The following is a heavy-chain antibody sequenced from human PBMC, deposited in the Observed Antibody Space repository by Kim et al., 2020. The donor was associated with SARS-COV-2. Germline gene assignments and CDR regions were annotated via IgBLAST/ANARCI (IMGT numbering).Heavy chain of an antibody. Sequence: GGSLRLSCAASGFTFGNHAMHWVRQAPGKGLEWVAIISYDGGSKYYRDSVKGRFTISRDNSENTLFLHMNSLTTEDAAVYFCVSSTYRTYVFGPLDMWGRGTVHTVS. CDR3: VSSTYRTYVFGPLDM. J-gene: IGHJ3*02. CDR1: GFTFGNHA. V-gene: IGHV3-30*04. CDR2: ISYDGGSK. D-gene: IGHD3-10*02.